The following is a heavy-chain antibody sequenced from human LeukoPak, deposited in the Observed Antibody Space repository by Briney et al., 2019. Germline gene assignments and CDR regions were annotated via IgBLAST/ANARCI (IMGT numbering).Heavy chain of an antibody. V-gene: IGHV4-38-2*02. CDR3: ARGRVSSSTWYSTYYYFFYMDF. Sequence: SETLSLTCSVSGYSISSAYYWGWIRQPPGKGLEWIGTMYHSGSTNYNPSLKSPVTISVDTSKNQFSLKLSSVTAADTAVYFWARGRVSSSTWYSTYYYFFYMDFWGKGTTVTVSS. CDR2: MYHSGST. D-gene: IGHD4-11*01. J-gene: IGHJ6*03. CDR1: GYSISSAYY.